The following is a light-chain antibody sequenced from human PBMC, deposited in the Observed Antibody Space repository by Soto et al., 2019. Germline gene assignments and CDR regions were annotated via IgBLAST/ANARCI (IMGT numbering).Light chain of an antibody. CDR1: QSVSSR. V-gene: IGKV3D-15*01. CDR2: GAS. CDR3: QQANSFPLT. Sequence: EIVITQSPAALSMSPGGGATLSCRASQSVSSRLAWYQQKPGQAPRLLISGASSRATGIPDRFSGSGSATDFTLTISSLQPEDFATYYCQQANSFPLTFGQGTRLEIK. J-gene: IGKJ5*01.